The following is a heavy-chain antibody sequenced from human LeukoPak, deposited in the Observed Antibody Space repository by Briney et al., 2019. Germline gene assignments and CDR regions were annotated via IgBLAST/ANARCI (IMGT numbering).Heavy chain of an antibody. CDR1: GRSIRSSNYY. D-gene: IGHD6-19*01. Sequence: PSETLSLTCTASGRSIRSSNYYWGWIRQPPGKGLEWIGSIYYGGSTYYNPSLKSRVTISVDMSKNQFSLKLSSVTAADTAVYYCNIAVAGTTFDYWGQGTLVTVSS. CDR2: IYYGGST. J-gene: IGHJ4*02. CDR3: NIAVAGTTFDY. V-gene: IGHV4-39*01.